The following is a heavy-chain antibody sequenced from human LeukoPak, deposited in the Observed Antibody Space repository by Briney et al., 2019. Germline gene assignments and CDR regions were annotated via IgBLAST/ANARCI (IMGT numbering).Heavy chain of an antibody. J-gene: IGHJ4*02. D-gene: IGHD5-12*01. Sequence: PGGSLRLSCEASGFSFSAAWKTWVRQAPGKGLEWVATIKNDGSDKYYVDSVKGRFTLSRDNAKNLVYLQMNSLRVEDTAVYYCVNLGYSDGGQGTLVTVSS. V-gene: IGHV3-7*01. CDR1: GFSFSAAW. CDR2: IKNDGSDK. CDR3: VNLGYSD.